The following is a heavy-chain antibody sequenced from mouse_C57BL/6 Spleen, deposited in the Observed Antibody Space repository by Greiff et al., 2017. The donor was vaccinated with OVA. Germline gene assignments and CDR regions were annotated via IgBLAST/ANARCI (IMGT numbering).Heavy chain of an antibody. Sequence: QVQLQQSGPGLVQPSQSLSITCTVSGFSLTSYGVHWVRQSPGKGLEWLGVIWRGGSTDYNAAFMSRLSITKDNSKSQVFFKMNSLQADDTAIYYCAKGGYDYDGYLDYWGQGTTLTVSS. CDR3: AKGGYDYDGYLDY. V-gene: IGHV2-5*01. CDR2: IWRGGST. CDR1: GFSLTSYG. J-gene: IGHJ2*01. D-gene: IGHD2-4*01.